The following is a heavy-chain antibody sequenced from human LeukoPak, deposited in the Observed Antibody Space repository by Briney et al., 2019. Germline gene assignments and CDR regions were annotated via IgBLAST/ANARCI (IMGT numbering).Heavy chain of an antibody. D-gene: IGHD2-2*01. Sequence: PGGSLRLSCAASGFSFGNYGMVWVRQAPGKGLEWVANIKQDGSEKYYVDSVRGRLTISRDNAKNSLYLQMNSLRAEDTAVYYCAREGSSAISHAADFWGQGTLVTVSS. CDR1: GFSFGNYG. V-gene: IGHV3-7*01. J-gene: IGHJ4*02. CDR3: AREGSSAISHAADF. CDR2: IKQDGSEK.